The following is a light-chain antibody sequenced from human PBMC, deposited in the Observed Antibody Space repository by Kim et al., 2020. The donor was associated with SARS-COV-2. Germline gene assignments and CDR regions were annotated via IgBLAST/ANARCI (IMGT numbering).Light chain of an antibody. Sequence: SASVGDTVTLTCRARRRIIIFLNWFQQKPGSAPKVLIYAASSVQDGVPSRFSGGGSGTDFTLTISSLQPGDTATYYCQQSHSTPYTFGQGTKLEI. J-gene: IGKJ2*01. CDR1: RRIIIF. V-gene: IGKV1-39*01. CDR2: AAS. CDR3: QQSHSTPYT.